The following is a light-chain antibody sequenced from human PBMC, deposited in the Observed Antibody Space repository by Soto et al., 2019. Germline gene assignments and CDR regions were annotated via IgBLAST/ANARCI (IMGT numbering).Light chain of an antibody. J-gene: IGLJ2*01. CDR2: EVN. V-gene: IGLV2-23*02. CDR3: CSFAGTTTYVL. CDR1: SSDVGSYNL. Sequence: QSVLTQPASVSGSSGQSITISCTGTSSDVGSYNLVSWFQQHPGKAPRLMIYEVNKRPSGVSNRFSGSKSGYTASLTISGLQAEDEAEYYCCSFAGTTTYVLFGGGTNLTVL.